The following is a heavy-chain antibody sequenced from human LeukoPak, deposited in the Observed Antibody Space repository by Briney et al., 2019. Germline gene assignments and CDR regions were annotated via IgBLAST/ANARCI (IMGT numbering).Heavy chain of an antibody. J-gene: IGHJ4*02. D-gene: IGHD3-3*01. V-gene: IGHV4-30-4*08. Sequence: PSETLSLTCTVSGGSISRADYYWSWIRQPPGKGLEWIGYIYYSGSTYYNPSLKSRVTISVDTSNNQFSLKLSSVTAADTAVYYCARDSDFWGGYYYFDYWGQGTLVTVSS. CDR1: GGSISRADYY. CDR2: IYYSGST. CDR3: ARDSDFWGGYYYFDY.